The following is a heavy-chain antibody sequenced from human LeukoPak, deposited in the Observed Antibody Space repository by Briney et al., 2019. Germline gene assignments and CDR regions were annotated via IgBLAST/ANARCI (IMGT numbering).Heavy chain of an antibody. D-gene: IGHD2-15*01. Sequence: GGSLRLSCAASGFIFSSYGLHWVRQAPGKGLEWVAVISYDGSTKYYADSVKGRLTISGDNSRNTLYLQMNSLRAEDTAVYYCAKEACGGSCSSDYFDYWGQGTLVTVSS. J-gene: IGHJ4*02. V-gene: IGHV3-30*18. CDR2: ISYDGSTK. CDR1: GFIFSSYG. CDR3: AKEACGGSCSSDYFDY.